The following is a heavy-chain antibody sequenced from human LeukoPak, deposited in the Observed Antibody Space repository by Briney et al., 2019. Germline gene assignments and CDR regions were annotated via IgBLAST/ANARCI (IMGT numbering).Heavy chain of an antibody. CDR2: TYYRSKWYN. D-gene: IGHD6-19*01. CDR3: TREEYSSGWYHN. Sequence: SQTLSLTCAISGDSVSNNSAAWNWIRQSPSRGLEWLGRTYYRSKWYNDYEVSVKSRITINPDTSKNQFSPQLNSVTPEDTAVYYCTREEYSSGWYHNWGQGILVTVSS. V-gene: IGHV6-1*01. J-gene: IGHJ4*02. CDR1: GDSVSNNSAA.